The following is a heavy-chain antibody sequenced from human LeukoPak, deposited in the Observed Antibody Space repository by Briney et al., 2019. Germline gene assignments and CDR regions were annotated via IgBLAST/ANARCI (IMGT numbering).Heavy chain of an antibody. V-gene: IGHV3-30*03. J-gene: IGHJ4*02. Sequence: GGSLRLSCAVSGFTLSLYGLHWVRQPPGKGLEGGAFISHDGGEINHVDSVKGRFTVSRDNSNNTVYLQMKSLRVEDTAVYYCAREPSSSWYLRFLEYWGQGTLVTVSS. CDR1: GFTLSLYG. CDR2: ISHDGGEI. CDR3: AREPSSSWYLRFLEY. D-gene: IGHD3-22*01.